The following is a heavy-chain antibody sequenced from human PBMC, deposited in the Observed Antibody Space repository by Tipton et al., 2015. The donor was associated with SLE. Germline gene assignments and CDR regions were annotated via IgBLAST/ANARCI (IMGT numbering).Heavy chain of an antibody. CDR2: IYYSGST. CDR1: GGSISSGDYY. V-gene: IGHV4-30-4*01. D-gene: IGHD2-15*01. J-gene: IGHJ3*02. CDR3: ARGDIAVVVAATPDAFDI. Sequence: TLSLTCTVSGGSISSGDYYWSWIRQPPGKGLEWIGYIYYSGSTYYNPSLKSRVTISVDTSKNQFSLKLSSVTAADTAVYYCARGDIAVVVAATPDAFDIWGQGTMVTVSS.